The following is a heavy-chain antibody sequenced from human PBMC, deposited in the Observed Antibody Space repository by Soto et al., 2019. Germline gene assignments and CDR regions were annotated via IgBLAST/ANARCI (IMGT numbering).Heavy chain of an antibody. CDR1: GGSISSYY. CDR3: VRSVRYCSGGSCYFTRDAFDI. CDR2: IYYSGST. D-gene: IGHD2-15*01. Sequence: SETLSLTCTVSGGSISSYYWSWIRQPPGKGLEWIGYIYYSGSTNYNPSLKSRVTISVDTSKNQFSLKLSSVTAADTAVYYCVRSVRYCSGGSCYFTRDAFDIWGQVTMVTVSS. J-gene: IGHJ3*02. V-gene: IGHV4-59*08.